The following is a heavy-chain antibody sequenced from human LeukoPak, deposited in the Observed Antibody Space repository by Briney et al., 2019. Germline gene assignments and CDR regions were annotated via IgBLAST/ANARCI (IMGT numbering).Heavy chain of an antibody. J-gene: IGHJ3*02. D-gene: IGHD6-13*01. Sequence: SETLSLTCTVSGGSISSYYWSWIRQPPGKGLEWIGYIYYSGSTNYNPSLKSRVTISLDTSKNQFSLKLSSVTAPDTAVYYCARSRGDAFDIWGQGTMVTVSS. CDR2: IYYSGST. CDR3: ARSRGDAFDI. CDR1: GGSISSYY. V-gene: IGHV4-59*01.